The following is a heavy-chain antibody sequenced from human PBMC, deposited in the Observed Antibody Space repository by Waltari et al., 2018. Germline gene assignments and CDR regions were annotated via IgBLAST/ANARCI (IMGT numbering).Heavy chain of an antibody. CDR2: IYTSGST. Sequence: QVQLQESGPGLVTPSQTLSLTCTVPGGSFSSARSHRSWLRQPAGKGLEWIGRIYTSGSTNYNPSRKNRDTISVDTSKSQFSLKMSSVYAADAAVYYCARGSKIWLDPWGQGTLVTVSS. J-gene: IGHJ5*02. CDR1: GGSFSSARSH. V-gene: IGHV4-61*02. CDR3: ARGSKIWLDP.